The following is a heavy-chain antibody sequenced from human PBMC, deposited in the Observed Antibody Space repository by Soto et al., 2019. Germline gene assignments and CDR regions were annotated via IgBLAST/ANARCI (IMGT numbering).Heavy chain of an antibody. CDR1: GFTLSSFA. V-gene: IGHV3-23*01. CDR3: AKSRLVMTSSSFDS. CDR2: ISASGSRS. Sequence: VQLLESGGGWVQPGGSLRLSCAASGFTLSSFAMGWVRQAPGKGLEWVSDISASGSRSSYADFVRGRFTVSRDNSKNTLFLQMNRLSVDATAVYYCAKSRLVMTSSSFDSWGQGALVSVSS. D-gene: IGHD2-21*02. J-gene: IGHJ4*02.